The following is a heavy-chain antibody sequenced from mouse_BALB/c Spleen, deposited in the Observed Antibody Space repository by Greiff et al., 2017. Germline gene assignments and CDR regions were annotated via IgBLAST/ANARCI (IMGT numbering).Heavy chain of an antibody. CDR2: INPNNGGT. CDR1: GYTFTDYN. J-gene: IGHJ2*01. CDR3: AREDYYGSSGYFDY. D-gene: IGHD1-1*01. V-gene: IGHV1-18*01. Sequence: EVQLQQSGPELVKPGASVKIPCKASGYTFTDYNMDWVKQSHGKSLEWIGDINPNNGGTIYNQKFKGKATLTVDKSSSTAYMELRSLTSEDTAVYYCAREDYYGSSGYFDYWGQGTTLTVSS.